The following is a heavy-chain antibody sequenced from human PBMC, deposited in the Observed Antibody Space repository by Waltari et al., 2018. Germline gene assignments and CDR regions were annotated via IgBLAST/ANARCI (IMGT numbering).Heavy chain of an antibody. CDR1: GYTFTGYY. D-gene: IGHD2-15*01. CDR3: ARVRCSGGSCYSGAFDI. V-gene: IGHV1-2*04. J-gene: IGHJ3*02. Sequence: QVQLVQSGAEVKKPGASVKVSCKASGYTFTGYYMHWVRHAPAQGLEWMGWINPNSGGTNYAQKVQGWVTMTRDTSISTAYMELSRLRSDDTAVYYCARVRCSGGSCYSGAFDIWGQGTMVTVSS. CDR2: INPNSGGT.